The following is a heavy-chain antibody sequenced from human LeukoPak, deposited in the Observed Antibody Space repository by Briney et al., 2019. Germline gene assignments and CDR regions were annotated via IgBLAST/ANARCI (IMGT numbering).Heavy chain of an antibody. Sequence: GGSLRLSCAASGVNVTTNYMCWVREAPGGGVEWVSDINSSRTTYYADSVKGRFTISRDISKNTLSLQMNSLRAEDTAVYYCARGRRDGYNLGCWGQGTLVAVSS. CDR1: GVNVTTNY. CDR3: ARGRRDGYNLGC. J-gene: IGHJ4*02. D-gene: IGHD5-24*01. CDR2: INSSRTT. V-gene: IGHV3-53*01.